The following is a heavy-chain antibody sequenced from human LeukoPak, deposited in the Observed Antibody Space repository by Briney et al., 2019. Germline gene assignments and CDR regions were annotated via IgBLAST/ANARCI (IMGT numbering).Heavy chain of an antibody. CDR2: IHPNNGGV. CDR3: VKDAPNGSVDF. J-gene: IGHJ4*02. Sequence: GGSLRLSCVTSGVTFERYVMHWMRLAPGKGLECVSSIHPNNGGVGYAASVKGRFAISRDNARNSLYLEMTSLRPEDTAVYYCVKDAPNGSVDFWGRGTLVTVSS. V-gene: IGHV3-9*01. D-gene: IGHD2-8*01. CDR1: GVTFERYV.